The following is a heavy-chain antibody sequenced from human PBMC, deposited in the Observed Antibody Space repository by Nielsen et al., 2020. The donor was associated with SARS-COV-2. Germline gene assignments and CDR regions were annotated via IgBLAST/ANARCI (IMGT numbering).Heavy chain of an antibody. D-gene: IGHD5-18*01. CDR1: GFTFSSYS. CDR2: ISSSSSYI. CDR3: ARVRAGIQLWTMQEMDV. V-gene: IGHV3-21*01. J-gene: IGHJ6*04. Sequence: GGFLRLSCAASGFTFSSYSMNWVRQAPGKGLEWVSSISSSSSYIYYADSVKGRFTISRDNAKNSLYLQMNSLRAEDTAVYYCARVRAGIQLWTMQEMDVWGKGTTVTVSS.